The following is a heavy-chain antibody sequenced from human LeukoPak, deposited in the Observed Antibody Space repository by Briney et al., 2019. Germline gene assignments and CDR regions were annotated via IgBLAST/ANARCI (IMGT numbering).Heavy chain of an antibody. Sequence: PSETLSLTCTVSGGSISSSSYYWSWIRQPPGKGLEWIGYIYYSGSTNYNPSLKSRVTISVDTSKNQFSLKLSSVTAADTAVYYCAREGGDGYNWAYFDYWGQGTLVTVSS. V-gene: IGHV4-61*01. J-gene: IGHJ4*02. D-gene: IGHD5-24*01. CDR1: GGSISSSSYY. CDR3: AREGGDGYNWAYFDY. CDR2: IYYSGST.